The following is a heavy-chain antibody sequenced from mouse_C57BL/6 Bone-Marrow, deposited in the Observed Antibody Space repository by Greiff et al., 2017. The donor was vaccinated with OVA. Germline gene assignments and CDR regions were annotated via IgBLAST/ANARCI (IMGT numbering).Heavy chain of an antibody. CDR2: INPYNGGT. J-gene: IGHJ3*01. CDR3: ARGRGWFAY. Sequence: EVMLVESGPVLVKPGASVKMSCKASGYTFTDYYMNWVKQSHGKSLEWIGVINPYNGGTSYNQKFKGKATLTVDKSSSTAYMELNSLTSEDSAVYYCARGRGWFAYWGQGTLVTVSA. CDR1: GYTFTDYY. V-gene: IGHV1-19*01.